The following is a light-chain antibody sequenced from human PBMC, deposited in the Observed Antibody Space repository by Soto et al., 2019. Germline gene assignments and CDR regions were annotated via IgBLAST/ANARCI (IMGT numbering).Light chain of an antibody. CDR3: QSYDSSLSGYV. Sequence: QSVLTQPPSASGTPGQRVTISCSGSSSNIGSNTVNWYQQLPGTAPKLLIYSNNQRPSGVPARFSGSRSGLAITGLQAEDEADYYCQSYDSSLSGYVFGAGTKLTVL. CDR2: SNN. V-gene: IGLV1-44*01. J-gene: IGLJ1*01. CDR1: SSNIGSNT.